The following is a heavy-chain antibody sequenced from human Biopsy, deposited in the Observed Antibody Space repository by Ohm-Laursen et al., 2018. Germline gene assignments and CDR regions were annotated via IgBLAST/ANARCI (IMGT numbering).Heavy chain of an antibody. J-gene: IGHJ2*01. D-gene: IGHD4-11*01. Sequence: SLRLSCAASGFTFTSYAMHWVRQAPGKGLEWVAVISYDGSGEYYADSLQGRFIISRDNPKNTVDLQMNSLRAEDTAVDPCARDGKRWDYSTFFSWHFDLWGRGTLVTVSS. CDR3: ARDGKRWDYSTFFSWHFDL. CDR2: ISYDGSGE. CDR1: GFTFTSYA. V-gene: IGHV3-30*03.